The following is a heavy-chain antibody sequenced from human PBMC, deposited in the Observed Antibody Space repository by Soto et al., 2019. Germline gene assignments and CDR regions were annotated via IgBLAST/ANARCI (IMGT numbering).Heavy chain of an antibody. Sequence: SETLSLTCTVSGGSISSGDYYWSWIRQPPGKGLEWIGYIYYSGSTYYNPSLKSRVTISVDRSKNQFSLKLSSVTAADPAVYYCARVREVRSFDYWGQGTLVTVSS. CDR2: IYYSGST. V-gene: IGHV4-30-4*01. CDR3: ARVREVRSFDY. J-gene: IGHJ4*02. CDR1: GGSISSGDYY. D-gene: IGHD3-10*01.